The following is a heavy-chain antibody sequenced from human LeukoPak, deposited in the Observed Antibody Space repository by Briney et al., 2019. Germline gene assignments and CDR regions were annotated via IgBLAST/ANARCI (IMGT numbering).Heavy chain of an antibody. CDR1: GFTFNNYG. Sequence: PGGSLRLSCEVSGFTFNNYGMTWVRQPPGKGLEWVSEISGSGRSTAYADSVKGRFTVSRDNSKNTLYLQMNSLRVEDTAVFYCTKDRIGGRPNDAFDIWGQGTMVTVSS. J-gene: IGHJ3*02. D-gene: IGHD6-6*01. CDR3: TKDRIGGRPNDAFDI. CDR2: ISGSGRST. V-gene: IGHV3-23*01.